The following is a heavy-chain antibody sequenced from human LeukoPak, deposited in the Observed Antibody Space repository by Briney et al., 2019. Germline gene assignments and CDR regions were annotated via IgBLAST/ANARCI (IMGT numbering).Heavy chain of an antibody. Sequence: SETLSLTCAVSGGSISSGGYSWSWIRQPPGKGLEWIGYMYHSGRTYYNPSLKSRVTISVDRSKNQSSLKLSSVTAAEKAVYYCARAEYYYDSSGYPAWFDPWGQGTLVTVSS. D-gene: IGHD3-22*01. J-gene: IGHJ5*02. CDR3: ARAEYYYDSSGYPAWFDP. CDR1: GGSISSGGYS. V-gene: IGHV4-30-2*01. CDR2: MYHSGRT.